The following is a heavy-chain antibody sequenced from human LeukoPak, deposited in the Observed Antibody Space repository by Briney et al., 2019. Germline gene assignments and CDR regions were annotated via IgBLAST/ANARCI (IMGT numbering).Heavy chain of an antibody. CDR2: ISSSSSYI. CDR1: GFTFSSYS. J-gene: IGHJ4*02. V-gene: IGHV3-21*01. D-gene: IGHD4-17*01. CDR3: ARDGTVTIIDY. Sequence: GGSLRLSCAASGFTFSSYSMNWVRQAPGKGLEWVSSISSSSSYIYYADSVKGRFTITRDNAKNSLYLQMNSLRAEDTAVYYCARDGTVTIIDYWGQGTLVTVSS.